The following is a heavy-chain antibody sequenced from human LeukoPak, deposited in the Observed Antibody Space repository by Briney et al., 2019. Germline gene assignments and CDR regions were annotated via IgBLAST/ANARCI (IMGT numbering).Heavy chain of an antibody. J-gene: IGHJ4*02. D-gene: IGHD3-22*01. Sequence: PSETLSLTCAVSGGSISSGGYSWSWIRQPPGKGLEWIGYIYHSGSTYYNPSLKSRVTISVDRSKNQFSLKLSSVTAADTAVYYCASRIGWKLDYWGQGTLVTVSS. V-gene: IGHV4-30-2*01. CDR2: IYHSGST. CDR3: ASRIGWKLDY. CDR1: GGSISSGGYS.